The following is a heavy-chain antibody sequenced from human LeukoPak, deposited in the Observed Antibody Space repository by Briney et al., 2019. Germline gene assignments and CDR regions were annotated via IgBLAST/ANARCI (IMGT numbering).Heavy chain of an antibody. CDR1: GGSFSGYY. CDR2: INHSGST. CDR3: ASSVNYSSSWYPDY. V-gene: IGHV4-34*01. J-gene: IGHJ4*02. Sequence: SETLSLTCAVYGGSFSGYYWSWIGQPPGKGLDWIGEINHSGSTNYNPSLKNRVTISVDTSKKQFSLTLSSVTAADTAVYYCASSVNYSSSWYPDYWGQGTLVTVSS. D-gene: IGHD6-13*01.